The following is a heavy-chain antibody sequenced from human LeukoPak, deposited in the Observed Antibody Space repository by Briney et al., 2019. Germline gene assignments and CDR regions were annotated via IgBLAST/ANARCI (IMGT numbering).Heavy chain of an antibody. CDR1: GYTFTSYD. Sequence: ASVKVSCKASGYTFTSYDINWVRQAPGQGLEWMGWMNPNSGNTGYAQKFQGRVTIGRNISRSTAYMELTSLRSEDTAVYYCARDLGVVTPRFDPWGQGTLAIVSS. J-gene: IGHJ5*02. D-gene: IGHD3-3*01. CDR3: ARDLGVVTPRFDP. V-gene: IGHV1-8*03. CDR2: MNPNSGNT.